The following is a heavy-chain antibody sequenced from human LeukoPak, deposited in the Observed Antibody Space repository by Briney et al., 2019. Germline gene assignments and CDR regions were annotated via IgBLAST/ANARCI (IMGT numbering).Heavy chain of an antibody. CDR2: IYHSGST. V-gene: IGHV4-39*07. J-gene: IGHJ4*02. CDR3: ARGPHYSDY. CDR1: GGSISSGSYY. Sequence: SETLSLTCTVSGGSISSGSYYWSWIRQPAGKGLEWIGSIYHSGSTFYNPSLKSRVTISLDTSKNQFSLKLNSVTAADTAVYYCARGPHYSDYWGQGTLVTVSS.